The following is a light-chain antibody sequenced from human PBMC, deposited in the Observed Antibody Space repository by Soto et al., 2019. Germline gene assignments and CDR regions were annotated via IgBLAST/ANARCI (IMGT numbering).Light chain of an antibody. CDR2: AAS. CDR3: QQSYSAPWT. CDR1: QSISTY. J-gene: IGKJ1*01. Sequence: DIQMTQSPSSLSASVGDRVTITCRASQSISTYLNWYQQKPGKAPKLLIYAASSLQSGVPSRFSGSGSGTGFTLTISSLQPEDFAAYYCQQSYSAPWTVGQGTKVDIK. V-gene: IGKV1-39*01.